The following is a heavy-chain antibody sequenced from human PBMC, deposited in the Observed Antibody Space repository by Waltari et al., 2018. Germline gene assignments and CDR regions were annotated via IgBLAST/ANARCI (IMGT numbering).Heavy chain of an antibody. CDR2: IYSGGST. Sequence: EVQLVESGGGLIQPGGSLRLSCAASGFTVSNNYMSWVRPAPRKGLAWVSVIYSGGSTYYTDSVKGRFTISRDNSKNTLYLQMNSLRAEDTAVYYCARVNNWGWYFDYWGQGTLVTVSS. D-gene: IGHD7-27*01. CDR3: ARVNNWGWYFDY. CDR1: GFTVSNNY. J-gene: IGHJ4*02. V-gene: IGHV3-53*01.